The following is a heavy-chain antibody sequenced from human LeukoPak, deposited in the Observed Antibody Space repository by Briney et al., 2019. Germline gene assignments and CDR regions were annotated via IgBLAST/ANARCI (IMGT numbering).Heavy chain of an antibody. J-gene: IGHJ4*02. CDR2: ITHDGRI. V-gene: IGHV4-34*01. D-gene: IGHD4-17*01. Sequence: SETLSLTCAVYGASFRGSYWSWIRQPPGKGLEWIGEITHDGRINHNPSLKSRVTISVDRSMNQFSLKVSSVTVADTAVYYCATIYGDYSDFDSWGQGTLVTVSS. CDR3: ATIYGDYSDFDS. CDR1: GASFRGSY.